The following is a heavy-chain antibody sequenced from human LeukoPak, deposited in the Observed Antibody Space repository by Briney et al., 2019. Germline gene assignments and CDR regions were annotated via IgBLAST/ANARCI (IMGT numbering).Heavy chain of an antibody. D-gene: IGHD5-24*01. CDR3: ARVRDESELSAYFDY. CDR2: IYSGGST. V-gene: IGHV3-53*01. CDR1: GFTVSSNY. Sequence: GGSLRLSCAASGFTVSSNYMSWVRQAPGKGLEWVSDIYSGGSTYYADSVKGRFTISRDTSKNTLYLQMSSLRAEDTAVYYCARVRDESELSAYFDYWGQGTLVTVSS. J-gene: IGHJ4*02.